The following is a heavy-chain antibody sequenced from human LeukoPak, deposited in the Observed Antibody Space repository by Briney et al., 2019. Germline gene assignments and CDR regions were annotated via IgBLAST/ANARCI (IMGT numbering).Heavy chain of an antibody. J-gene: IGHJ4*02. CDR2: ISYDGSNK. CDR1: GFTFSSYA. CDR3: ARNIDKAAGFDY. Sequence: GGSLRLSCAASGFTFSSYAMHWVRQAPGRGVEWVAVISYDGSNKYYADSVKGRFTISRDNSKNALYVQMNSLRAEDTAVYYCARNIDKAAGFDYWGQGTLVTVSS. D-gene: IGHD6-13*01. V-gene: IGHV3-30*04.